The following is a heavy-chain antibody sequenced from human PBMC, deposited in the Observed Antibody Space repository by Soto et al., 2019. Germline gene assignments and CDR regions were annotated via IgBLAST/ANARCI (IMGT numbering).Heavy chain of an antibody. Sequence: GESLKISCKGSGYSFACYWICWVRQMPWKGLDWMGVIYPGDSDTRYSPSFHGQVTISADKSISTAYLQWSSLKASDTAMYFCARLPGVRGVFDGFNVWGQGTMVTVSS. D-gene: IGHD3-10*01. CDR3: ARLPGVRGVFDGFNV. CDR1: GYSFACYW. J-gene: IGHJ3*01. CDR2: IYPGDSDT. V-gene: IGHV5-51*01.